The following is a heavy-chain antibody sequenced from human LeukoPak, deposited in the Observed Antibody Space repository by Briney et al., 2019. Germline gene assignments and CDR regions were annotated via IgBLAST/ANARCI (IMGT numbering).Heavy chain of an antibody. J-gene: IGHJ4*02. D-gene: IGHD3-10*01. CDR2: ISSSSSYI. Sequence: GGSLRLSCAASGFTFSSYSMNWVRQAPGKGLEWVSSISSSSSYIYYADSVKGRFTISRDNAKNSLYLQMNSLRAEDTAVYYCARIGELSYWGFDYWGQGTLVTVSS. V-gene: IGHV3-21*01. CDR1: GFTFSSYS. CDR3: ARIGELSYWGFDY.